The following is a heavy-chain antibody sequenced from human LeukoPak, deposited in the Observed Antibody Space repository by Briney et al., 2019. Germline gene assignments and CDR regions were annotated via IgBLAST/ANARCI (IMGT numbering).Heavy chain of an antibody. J-gene: IGHJ6*02. CDR1: GVTVSSNY. Sequence: PGGSLRLSCAASGVTVSSNYMSWVRQAPGKGLEWVSVIYSGGSTYYADSVKGRFTISRDNSKNTLYLQMNGLRAEDTAVYYCAGHYGDSPFYYYGMDVWGQGTTVTVSS. V-gene: IGHV3-53*01. CDR2: IYSGGST. D-gene: IGHD4-17*01. CDR3: AGHYGDSPFYYYGMDV.